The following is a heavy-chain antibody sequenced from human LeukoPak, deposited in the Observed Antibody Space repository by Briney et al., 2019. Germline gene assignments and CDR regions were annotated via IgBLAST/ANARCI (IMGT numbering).Heavy chain of an antibody. CDR1: GVTFSIYW. CDR2: INSDGTST. V-gene: IGHV3-74*01. J-gene: IGHJ4*02. D-gene: IGHD3-9*01. Sequence: GGSLRLSCAASGVTFSIYWMHWVRQAPGKGLVWVSRINSDGTSTGYADSVRGRFTISRDNAENTLYLQMNSLGAEDTAVYYCARDFDQPSGNWGQGTLVTVSS. CDR3: ARDFDQPSGN.